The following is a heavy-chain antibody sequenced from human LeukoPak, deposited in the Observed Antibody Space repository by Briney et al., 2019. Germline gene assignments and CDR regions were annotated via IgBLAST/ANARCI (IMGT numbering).Heavy chain of an antibody. D-gene: IGHD6-13*01. J-gene: IGHJ4*02. Sequence: GGSLRLSCAASGFTFDDYAMHWVRQAPGKGLEWVSGISWNSGSIGYADSVKGRFTISRDNAKNSLYLQMNSLRAEDTALYYCAKDIGAAALETLDYWGQGTLVTVSS. CDR3: AKDIGAAALETLDY. V-gene: IGHV3-9*01. CDR1: GFTFDDYA. CDR2: ISWNSGSI.